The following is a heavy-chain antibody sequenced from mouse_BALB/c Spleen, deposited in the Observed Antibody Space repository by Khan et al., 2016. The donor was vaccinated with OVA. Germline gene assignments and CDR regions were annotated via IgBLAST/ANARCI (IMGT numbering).Heavy chain of an antibody. D-gene: IGHD2-1*01. CDR1: GYTFTSYW. CDR3: ARLYYSWLAD. CDR2: INPSNGRT. V-gene: IGHV1S81*02. J-gene: IGHJ3*01. Sequence: QVQLQQPGAELVKSGASVKLSCKTSGYTFTSYWMHWVKQRPGQGLEWIGEINPSNGRTNYNEKFKTKATLTVDKSSSTAYIQLSSLTSEDSAVXSCARLYYSWLADWGQGTLVSVSA.